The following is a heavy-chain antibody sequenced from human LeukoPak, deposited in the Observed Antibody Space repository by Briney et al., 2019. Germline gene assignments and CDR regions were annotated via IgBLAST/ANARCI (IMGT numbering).Heavy chain of an antibody. CDR3: ARLESRLVGATPGY. D-gene: IGHD1-26*01. CDR2: IIPILGIA. Sequence: SVKVSCKASGGTFSSDTISWVRQAPGQGLEWMGRIIPILGIANYAQKFQGRVTITADKSTSTAYMELSCLRSEDTAVHYCARLESRLVGATPGYWGQGTLVTVSS. J-gene: IGHJ4*02. CDR1: GGTFSSDT. V-gene: IGHV1-69*02.